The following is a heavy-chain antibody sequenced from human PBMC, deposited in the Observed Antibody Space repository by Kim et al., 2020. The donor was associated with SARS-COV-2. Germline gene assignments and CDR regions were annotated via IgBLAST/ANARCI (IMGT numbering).Heavy chain of an antibody. Sequence: GGSLRLSCAASGFTFSSYSMNWVRQAPGKGLEWVSSISSSSSYIYYADSVKGRFTISRDNAKNSLYLQMNSLRAEDTAVYYCARDLFEYSNYLDYWGQGTLVTVSS. D-gene: IGHD4-4*01. CDR2: ISSSSSYI. CDR1: GFTFSSYS. V-gene: IGHV3-21*01. CDR3: ARDLFEYSNYLDY. J-gene: IGHJ4*02.